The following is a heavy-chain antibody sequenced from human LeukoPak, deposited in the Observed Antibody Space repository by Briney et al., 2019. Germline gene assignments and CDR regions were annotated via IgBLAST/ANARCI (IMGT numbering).Heavy chain of an antibody. CDR2: ISGGGGNT. D-gene: IGHD4-17*01. J-gene: IGHJ6*02. Sequence: PGGSXRLSCAASGFTFSRYAMTWVRQAPGKGLEWVSGISGGGGNTYYADSVKGRLTISRDNSKNTLYLQMNSLTAEDTAVYYCAKDRDFGDPYYYYGMDVWGQGTTVTVSS. V-gene: IGHV3-23*01. CDR3: AKDRDFGDPYYYYGMDV. CDR1: GFTFSRYA.